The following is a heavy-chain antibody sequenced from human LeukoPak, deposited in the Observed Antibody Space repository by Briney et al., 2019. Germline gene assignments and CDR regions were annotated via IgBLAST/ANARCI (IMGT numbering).Heavy chain of an antibody. CDR2: ISSSSSSI. V-gene: IGHV3-48*01. J-gene: IGHJ4*02. Sequence: PGGSLRLSCAASGFMFRSYSMNWVRQAPGKGLEWVSYISSSSSSIYYADSVKGRFTISRDNSKNTLYLQMNSLRAEDTAVYYCAVVVVPAATFDYWGQGTLVTVSS. D-gene: IGHD2-2*01. CDR1: GFMFRSYS. CDR3: AVVVVPAATFDY.